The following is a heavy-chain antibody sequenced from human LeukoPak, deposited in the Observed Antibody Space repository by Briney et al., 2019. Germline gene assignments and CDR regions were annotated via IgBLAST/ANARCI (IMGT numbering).Heavy chain of an antibody. CDR3: ARQPRYCSGGSCLDDAFDI. V-gene: IGHV4-39*01. Sequence: PSETLSLTCTVSGGSISSSSYYWGWIRQPPGKGLEWIGSMYYSGSTYYNPSLKSRVTISVDTSKNQFSLKLSSVTAADMAVYYCARQPRYCSGGSCLDDAFDIWGQGTMVTVSS. J-gene: IGHJ3*02. CDR1: GGSISSSSYY. CDR2: MYYSGST. D-gene: IGHD2-15*01.